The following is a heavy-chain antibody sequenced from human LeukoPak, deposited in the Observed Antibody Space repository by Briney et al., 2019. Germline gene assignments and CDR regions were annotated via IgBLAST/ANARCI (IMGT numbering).Heavy chain of an antibody. V-gene: IGHV1-2*02. Sequence: ASVKVSCKASEYTFTAYYVHWVRQAPGQGLEWMGWINSNSGGTNYAQKFQGRVTMTRDTSISTVYMELSRLTSDDTAVYYCARVWERSSSTWLFDYWGQGTLVTVSS. CDR3: ARVWERSSSTWLFDY. CDR2: INSNSGGT. J-gene: IGHJ4*02. D-gene: IGHD6-13*01. CDR1: EYTFTAYY.